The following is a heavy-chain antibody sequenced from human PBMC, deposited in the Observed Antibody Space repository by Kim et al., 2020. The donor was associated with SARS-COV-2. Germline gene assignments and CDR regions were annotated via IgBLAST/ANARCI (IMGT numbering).Heavy chain of an antibody. CDR3: ARYMVRGGTVHWFDP. J-gene: IGHJ5*02. CDR2: IYHSGST. D-gene: IGHD3-10*01. CDR1: GGSISSSNW. Sequence: SETLSLTCAVSGGSISSSNWWSWVRQPPGKGLEWIGEIYHSGSTNYNPSLKSRVTISVDKSKNQFSLKLSSVTAADTAVYYCARYMVRGGTVHWFDPWGQGTLVTVSS. V-gene: IGHV4-4*02.